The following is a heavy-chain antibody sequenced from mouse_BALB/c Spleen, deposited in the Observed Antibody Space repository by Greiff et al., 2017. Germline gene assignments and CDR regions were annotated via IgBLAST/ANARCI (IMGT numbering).Heavy chain of an antibody. Sequence: VQRVESGPGLVAPSQSLSITCTVSGFSLTGYGVNWVRQPPGKGLEWLGMIWGDGSTDYNSALKSRLSISKDNSKSQVFLKMNSLQTDDTARYYCARDDYDVPYAMDYWGQGTSVTVSS. CDR1: GFSLTGYG. J-gene: IGHJ4*01. D-gene: IGHD2-4*01. CDR3: ARDDYDVPYAMDY. CDR2: IWGDGST. V-gene: IGHV2-6-7*01.